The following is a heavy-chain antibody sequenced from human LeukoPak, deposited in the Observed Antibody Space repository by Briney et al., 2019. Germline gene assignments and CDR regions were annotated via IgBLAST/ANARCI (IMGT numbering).Heavy chain of an antibody. J-gene: IGHJ1*01. CDR1: GVSFSDSY. CDR3: AAGQQFQY. Sequence: SETLSLTCAVYGVSFSDSYWSWIRQPPGKGLEWIGEINHRGRTNYSPSPKSRVSMSVDTSKNQFSLDLSSVTAADTAVYYCAAGQQFQYWGQGTLVIVSS. CDR2: INHRGRT. D-gene: IGHD6-13*01. V-gene: IGHV4-34*01.